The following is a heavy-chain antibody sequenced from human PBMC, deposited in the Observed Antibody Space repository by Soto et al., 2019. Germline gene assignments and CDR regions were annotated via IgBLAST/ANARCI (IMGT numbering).Heavy chain of an antibody. V-gene: IGHV3-30-3*01. J-gene: IGHJ3*02. CDR1: GFTFSSYA. Sequence: QVQLVESGGGVVQPGRSLRLSCAASGFTFSSYAMHWVRQAPGKGLEWVAVISYDGSNKYYADSVKGRFTISRDNSKNTLYLQMNSLRAEDTAVYYCASAPEQWLVPGAFDIWGQGTMVTVSS. CDR2: ISYDGSNK. CDR3: ASAPEQWLVPGAFDI. D-gene: IGHD6-19*01.